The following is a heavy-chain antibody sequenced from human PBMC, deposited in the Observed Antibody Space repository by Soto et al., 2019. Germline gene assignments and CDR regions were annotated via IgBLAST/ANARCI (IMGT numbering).Heavy chain of an antibody. Sequence: QVQLQESGPGLVKPSETLSLTCTVSGGTIRRYYWSWIRQPPGKGLEWIGYMYNTGSTVYNPPFKRRVTISLDTSKNQFSLKLNSVTAADTAVYYCARDLWGYCGTDCYPLDVWGQGTKVTVSS. CDR1: GGTIRRYY. CDR3: ARDLWGYCGTDCYPLDV. CDR2: MYNTGST. D-gene: IGHD2-21*02. J-gene: IGHJ6*02. V-gene: IGHV4-59*01.